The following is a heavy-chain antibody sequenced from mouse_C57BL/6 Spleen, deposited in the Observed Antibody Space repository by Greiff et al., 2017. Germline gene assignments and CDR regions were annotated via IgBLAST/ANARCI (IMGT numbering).Heavy chain of an antibody. CDR2: ISDGGSYT. J-gene: IGHJ4*01. Sequence: EVQVVESGGGLVKPGGSLKLSCAASGFTFSSYAMSWVRQTPEKRLEWVATISDGGSYTYYPDNVKGRFTISRDNAKNNLYLQMSHLKSEDTAMYYCARDPDEDAMDYWGQGTSVTVSS. CDR1: GFTFSSYA. CDR3: ARDPDEDAMDY. V-gene: IGHV5-4*01.